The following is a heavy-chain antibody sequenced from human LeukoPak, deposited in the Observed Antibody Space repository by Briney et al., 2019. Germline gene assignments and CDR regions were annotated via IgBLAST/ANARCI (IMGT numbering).Heavy chain of an antibody. CDR3: ARHGLDCTNGVCYEGYYFDY. CDR1: GGSISSSSYY. Sequence: PSETLSLTCTVSGGSISSSSYYWGWIRQPPGKGLEWIGSIYYSGSTYYNPSLKSRVTISVDTSKNQFSLKLSSVTAADTAVYYCARHGLDCTNGVCYEGYYFDYWGQGTLVTVSS. D-gene: IGHD2-8*01. J-gene: IGHJ4*02. CDR2: IYYSGST. V-gene: IGHV4-39*01.